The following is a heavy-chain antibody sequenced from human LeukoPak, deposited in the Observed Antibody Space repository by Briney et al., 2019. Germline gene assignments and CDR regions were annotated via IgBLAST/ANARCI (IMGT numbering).Heavy chain of an antibody. Sequence: AASVKDSCKASGFTFTGHYIHWVRQAPGQGLEWMGYINPHSGGTHSPQKFQGRVTLTTDTSISAAYMELSSLISDDTAMYYCVREGNEVLTKDFDSWGQGTLVTVSS. CDR1: GFTFTGHY. CDR2: INPHSGGT. J-gene: IGHJ4*02. V-gene: IGHV1-2*02. D-gene: IGHD4-23*01. CDR3: VREGNEVLTKDFDS.